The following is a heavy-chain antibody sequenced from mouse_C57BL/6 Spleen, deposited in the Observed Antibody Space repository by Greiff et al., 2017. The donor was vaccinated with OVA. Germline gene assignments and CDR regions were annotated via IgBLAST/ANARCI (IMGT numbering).Heavy chain of an antibody. V-gene: IGHV5-4*03. CDR2: ISDGGSYT. J-gene: IGHJ2*01. D-gene: IGHD2-4*01. Sequence: EVKVVESGGGLVKPGGSLKLSCAASGFTFSSYAMPWVRQTPEKRLEWVATISDGGSYTYYPDNVQGRFTISRDNTKNNLYLQMSQLKSEDTAMYYCARDRRIDYDDDGGYFDYWGQGTTLTVSS. CDR1: GFTFSSYA. CDR3: ARDRRIDYDDDGGYFDY.